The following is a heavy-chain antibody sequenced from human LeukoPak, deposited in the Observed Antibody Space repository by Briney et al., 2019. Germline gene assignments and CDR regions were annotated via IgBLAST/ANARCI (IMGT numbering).Heavy chain of an antibody. CDR3: ARRQESYDSSGYQKPRAEYFQH. J-gene: IGHJ1*01. V-gene: IGHV1-8*01. D-gene: IGHD3-22*01. CDR1: GYTLTSYD. Sequence: ASVKVSCKASGYTLTSYDINWVRQATGQGLEWMGWMNPNGGNTGYAQKFQGRVTMTRNTSISTAYMELSSLRSEDTAVYYCARRQESYDSSGYQKPRAEYFQHWGQGTLVTVSS. CDR2: MNPNGGNT.